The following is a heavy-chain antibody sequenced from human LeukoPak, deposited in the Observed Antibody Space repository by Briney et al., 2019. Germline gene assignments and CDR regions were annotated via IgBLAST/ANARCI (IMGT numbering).Heavy chain of an antibody. V-gene: IGHV6-1*01. CDR1: GDSVSSNSAA. D-gene: IGHD6-19*01. CDR2: TYYRSKWYN. CDR3: ARSLLGAVAGTIAYFDY. Sequence: SQTLSLTCAISGDSVSSNSAAWNWIRQSPPRGLEWLGRTYYRSKWYNDYAVSVKSRITINPDTSKNQFSLQLNSVTPEDTAVYYCARSLLGAVAGTIAYFDYWGQGTLVTVSS. J-gene: IGHJ4*02.